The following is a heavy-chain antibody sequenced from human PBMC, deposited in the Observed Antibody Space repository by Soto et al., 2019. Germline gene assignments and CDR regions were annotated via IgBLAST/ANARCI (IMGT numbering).Heavy chain of an antibody. CDR3: ARELVDWGGPGLIVATADEGAFDY. Sequence: QVQLVQSGAEVKKPGASVKVSCKASGYTFTSYAMHWVRQAPGQRLEWMGWINAGNGNTKYSQKFQGRVTITRDTSASTAYRELSSLRSEDTAVYYCARELVDWGGPGLIVATADEGAFDYWGQGTLVTVSS. J-gene: IGHJ4*02. CDR1: GYTFTSYA. CDR2: INAGNGNT. V-gene: IGHV1-3*01. D-gene: IGHD5-12*01.